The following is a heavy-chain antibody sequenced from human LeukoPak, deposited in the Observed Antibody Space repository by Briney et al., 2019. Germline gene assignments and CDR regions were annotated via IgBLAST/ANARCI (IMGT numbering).Heavy chain of an antibody. CDR1: GITFSPDR. J-gene: IGHJ4*02. Sequence: GGSLTLCGVASGITFSPDRMHGGCKAPGKGLEWVSYISASTTLKYYADSVKGRVTISRDNAENSLYLQMNSLRAEDTAVYYCGVDGGYWGQGTLVTVSS. V-gene: IGHV3-21*05. CDR2: ISASTTLK. D-gene: IGHD2-15*01. CDR3: GVDGGY.